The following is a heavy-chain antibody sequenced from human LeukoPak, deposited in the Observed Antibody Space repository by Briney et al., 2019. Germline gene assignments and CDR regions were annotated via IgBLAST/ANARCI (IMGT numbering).Heavy chain of an antibody. J-gene: IGHJ3*02. CDR1: GFTFSTYS. CDR2: ISSSSTYI. V-gene: IGHV3-21*01. CDR3: ARTYGSGSYDGFDI. D-gene: IGHD3-10*01. Sequence: GGSLRLSCAASGFTFSTYSMYWVRQAPGKGLEWVSSISSSSTYIYYADSLKGRFTISRDNAKNSLYLQMHSLRAEDTAVYYCARTYGSGSYDGFDIWGQGTMVTVSS.